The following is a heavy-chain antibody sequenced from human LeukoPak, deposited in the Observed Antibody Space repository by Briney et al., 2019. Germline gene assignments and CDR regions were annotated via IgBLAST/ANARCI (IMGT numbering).Heavy chain of an antibody. CDR1: AYSSTSYC. V-gene: IGHV5-51*01. CDR3: ARHPYCSGGSCYSDY. Sequence: RESLQISSNGSAYSSTSYCISWVRHMPGKGLEWMGIIYPGDSDTRYSPSFQGQVTISADKSISTAYLQWSSLKASDTAMYYCARHPYCSGGSCYSDYWGQGTLVTVSS. J-gene: IGHJ4*02. D-gene: IGHD2-15*01. CDR2: IYPGDSDT.